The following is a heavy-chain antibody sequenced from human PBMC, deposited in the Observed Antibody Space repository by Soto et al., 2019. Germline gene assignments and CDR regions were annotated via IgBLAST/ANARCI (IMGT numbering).Heavy chain of an antibody. D-gene: IGHD2-21*01. CDR2: MYYSGST. CDR1: GGSISSSSYY. V-gene: IGHV4-39*01. J-gene: IGHJ5*02. CDR3: ARHAIPGLRLNWFAP. Sequence: QLQLQESGPGLVKPSETLSLTCNVSGGSISSSSYYWGWIRPPPGKGLEWIGSMYYSGSTYYNPSLKSRVTISVDTSKSQFSLKLSSVTAADTAVYYCARHAIPGLRLNWFAPWGQGTLVIVSS.